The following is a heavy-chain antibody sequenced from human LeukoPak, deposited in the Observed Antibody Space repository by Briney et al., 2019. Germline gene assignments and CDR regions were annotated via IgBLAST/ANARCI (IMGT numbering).Heavy chain of an antibody. Sequence: ASVKVSCKVSGYTLTELSMHWVRQAPGKGLEWMGGFDPEDGETIYAQKFQGRVTMTEDTSTDTAYMELSSLRSEDTAVYYCATATYRGSYQYFDYWGQGTLVTVSS. CDR3: ATATYRGSYQYFDY. V-gene: IGHV1-24*01. J-gene: IGHJ4*02. CDR1: GYTLTELS. CDR2: FDPEDGET. D-gene: IGHD1-26*01.